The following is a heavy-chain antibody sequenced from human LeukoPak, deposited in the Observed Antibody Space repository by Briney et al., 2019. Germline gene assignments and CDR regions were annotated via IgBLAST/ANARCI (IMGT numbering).Heavy chain of an antibody. CDR2: ISGSGGYT. J-gene: IGHJ4*02. V-gene: IGHV3-23*01. CDR1: AFTFSSYA. CDR3: ARDREYSTGCHLH. Sequence: GGSLRLSCAASAFTFSSYAMGWVRQAPGKGLQWVSGISGSGGYTYYADSVKGRFTISRDNSRNTLYLQMNSLRVEDTAVYYCARDREYSTGCHLHWGQGTLVTVSS. D-gene: IGHD6-19*01.